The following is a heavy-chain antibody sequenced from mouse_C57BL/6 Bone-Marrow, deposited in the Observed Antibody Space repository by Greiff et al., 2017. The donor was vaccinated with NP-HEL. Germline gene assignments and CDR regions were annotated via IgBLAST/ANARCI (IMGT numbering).Heavy chain of an antibody. CDR2: IYPGGGYT. CDR3: AREEWLHWYFDV. V-gene: IGHV1-63*01. CDR1: GYTFTNYW. Sequence: VQRVESGAELVRPGPSVKMSCKASGYTFTNYWIGWAKQRPGHGLEWIGDIYPGGGYTNYNEKFKGKATLTADKSSSTAYMQFSSLTSEDSAIYYCAREEWLHWYFDVWGTGTTVTVSS. J-gene: IGHJ1*03. D-gene: IGHD2-2*01.